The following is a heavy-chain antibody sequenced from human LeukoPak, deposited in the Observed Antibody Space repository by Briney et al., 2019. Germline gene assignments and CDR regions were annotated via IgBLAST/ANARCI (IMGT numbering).Heavy chain of an antibody. CDR1: GGSISSYY. CDR2: IYYSGST. D-gene: IGHD2-15*01. CDR3: ARHVRTRIDR. J-gene: IGHJ5*02. Sequence: PSETLSLTCTVSGGSISSYYWSWIRQPPGKGLEWIGYIYYSGSTNYNPSLKSRVTISVDTSKNQFSLKLSSVTAADTAVYYCARHVRTRIDRWGQGTLVIVSS. V-gene: IGHV4-59*08.